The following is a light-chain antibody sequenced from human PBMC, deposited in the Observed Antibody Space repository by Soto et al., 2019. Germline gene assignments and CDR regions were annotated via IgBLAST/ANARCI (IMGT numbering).Light chain of an antibody. CDR3: QSYDSSNWV. Sequence: NFMLTQPHSVSESPGKTVTISCTRSSGSIASNYVQWYQQRPGSSPTTVIYEDNQRPSAVPDRFSGSIDSSSNSASLTISGLKTEDEADYYCQSYDSSNWVFGGGTKVTVL. CDR1: SGSIASNY. J-gene: IGLJ3*02. CDR2: EDN. V-gene: IGLV6-57*01.